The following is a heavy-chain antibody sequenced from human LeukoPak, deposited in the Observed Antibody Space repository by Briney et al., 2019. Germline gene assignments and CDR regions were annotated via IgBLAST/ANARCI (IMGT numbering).Heavy chain of an antibody. J-gene: IGHJ4*02. CDR3: GRGGYSGYAH. D-gene: IGHD5-12*01. V-gene: IGHV4-34*01. CDR1: GGSFSGYY. Sequence: SETLSLTCAVYGGSFSGYYWSWIRQPPGKGLEWIGEINHSGSTNYNPSLKSRVTISVDTSKNQFSLKLSSVTAADTAVYYCGRGGYSGYAHWGQGTLVTVSS. CDR2: INHSGST.